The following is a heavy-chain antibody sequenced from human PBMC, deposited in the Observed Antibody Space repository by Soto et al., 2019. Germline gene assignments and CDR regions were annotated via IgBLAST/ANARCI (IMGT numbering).Heavy chain of an antibody. CDR3: ARGGYSGYER. CDR1: GGSFSGYY. J-gene: IGHJ4*02. D-gene: IGHD5-12*01. V-gene: IGHV4-34*01. Sequence: QVQLQQWGAGLLKPSETLSLTCAVYGGSFSGYYWSWIRQPPGKGLEWIGEINHSGSTNYNPSLKSRVTISVDTSKNQFSLKLSSVTAADTAVYYCARGGYSGYERWGQGTLVTVSS. CDR2: INHSGST.